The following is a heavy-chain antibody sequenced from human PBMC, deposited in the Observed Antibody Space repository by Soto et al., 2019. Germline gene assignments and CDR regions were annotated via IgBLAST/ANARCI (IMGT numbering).Heavy chain of an antibody. Sequence: PGESLKISCKGSGYSFTSYWISWVRQMPGKGLEWMGRIDPSDSYTNYSPSFQGHVTISADKSISTAYLQWSSLKASDTAMYYCATRADIVVVTAPQNYYGMDVWGQGTTVTVSS. V-gene: IGHV5-10-1*01. CDR2: IDPSDSYT. D-gene: IGHD2-21*02. CDR3: ATRADIVVVTAPQNYYGMDV. CDR1: GYSFTSYW. J-gene: IGHJ6*02.